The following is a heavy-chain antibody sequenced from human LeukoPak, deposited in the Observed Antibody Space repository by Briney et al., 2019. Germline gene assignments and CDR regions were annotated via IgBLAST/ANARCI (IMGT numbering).Heavy chain of an antibody. CDR1: GGSFSGYY. Sequence: KPSETLSLTCAVYGGSFSGYYWSWIRQPPGKGLEWIGEINHSGSTNYNPSLKSRVTISVDKSKNQFSLKLSSVTAADTAVYYCARVCRNYDILTGYHYPNWLDPWGQGTLVTVSS. CDR3: ARVCRNYDILTGYHYPNWLDP. CDR2: INHSGST. V-gene: IGHV4-34*01. J-gene: IGHJ5*02. D-gene: IGHD3-9*01.